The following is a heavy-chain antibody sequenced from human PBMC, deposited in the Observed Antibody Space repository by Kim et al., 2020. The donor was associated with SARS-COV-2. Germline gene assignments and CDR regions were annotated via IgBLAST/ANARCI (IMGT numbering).Heavy chain of an antibody. CDR1: GGSISSYY. D-gene: IGHD3-22*01. V-gene: IGHV4-59*13. CDR2: IYNSGST. CDR3: ARGGGYYDNCGHDY. Sequence: SETLSLTCTVSGGSISSYYWSWIRQPPGKGLEWIGYIYNSGSTIYNPSLKSRVTISVETSTNQFSLKLSPVTAADTAVDYCARGGGYYDNCGHDYWGQGTLVTVSS. J-gene: IGHJ4*02.